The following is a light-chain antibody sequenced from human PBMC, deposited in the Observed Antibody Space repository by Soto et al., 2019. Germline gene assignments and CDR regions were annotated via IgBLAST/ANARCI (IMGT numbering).Light chain of an antibody. CDR3: QQYYTTPLT. CDR2: WAS. Sequence: DMVMTQSPDSLAVSLGERATVNCKSSQNILYISNNKNYLAWYQQKPGQPPKLLIYWASTRESGVPDRFSGSGSGTDFTLTISSLQAEDVAVYYCQQYYTTPLTFGGGTKVEIK. J-gene: IGKJ4*01. CDR1: QNILYISNNKNY. V-gene: IGKV4-1*01.